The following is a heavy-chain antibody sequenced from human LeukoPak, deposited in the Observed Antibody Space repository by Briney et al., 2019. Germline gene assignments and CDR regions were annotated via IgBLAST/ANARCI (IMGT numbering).Heavy chain of an antibody. CDR3: AKIRYDFWSDYDY. CDR2: ISYDGSNK. Sequence: PGGSLRLSCAASGFTFSRYAMHWVRQAPGKGLEWVAVISYDGSNKYYADSVKGRFTISRDNSKNTLYLQINSLRAEDTAVYYCAKIRYDFWSDYDYWGQGSLVTVSS. D-gene: IGHD3-3*01. CDR1: GFTFSRYA. J-gene: IGHJ4*02. V-gene: IGHV3-30-3*02.